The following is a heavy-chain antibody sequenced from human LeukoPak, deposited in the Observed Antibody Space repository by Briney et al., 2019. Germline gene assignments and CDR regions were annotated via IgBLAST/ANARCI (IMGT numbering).Heavy chain of an antibody. V-gene: IGHV4-39*01. CDR2: IYYSGST. CDR1: GGSISNSSYY. D-gene: IGHD6-19*01. Sequence: SETLSLTCTVSGGSISNSSYYWGWIRQPPGKGLEWIGSIYYSGSTYYNPSLKSRVTISVDTSKNQFSLKLSSVTAADTAVYYCARRHSTQWLVLDAFDIWGQGTMVTVSS. CDR3: ARRHSTQWLVLDAFDI. J-gene: IGHJ3*02.